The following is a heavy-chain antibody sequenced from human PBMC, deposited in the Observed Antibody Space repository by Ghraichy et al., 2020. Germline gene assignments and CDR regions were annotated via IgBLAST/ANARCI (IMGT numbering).Heavy chain of an antibody. CDR1: GFTFSSYA. CDR3: AKNYDSSGYYSAAFDI. D-gene: IGHD3-22*01. CDR2: ISGSGGST. Sequence: GGSLRLSCAASGFTFSSYAMSWVRQAPGKGLEWVSAISGSGGSTYYADSVKGRFTISRDNSKNTLYLQMNSLRADDTAVYYCAKNYDSSGYYSAAFDIWGQGTMVTVSS. J-gene: IGHJ3*02. V-gene: IGHV3-23*01.